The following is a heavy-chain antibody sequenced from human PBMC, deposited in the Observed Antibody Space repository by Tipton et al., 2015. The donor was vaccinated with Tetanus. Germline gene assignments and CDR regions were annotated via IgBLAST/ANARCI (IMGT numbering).Heavy chain of an antibody. V-gene: IGHV4-61*01. CDR3: ARGPSYSGAWYHY. J-gene: IGHJ4*02. CDR1: GGSINSGTYY. CDR2: VSYSGRT. D-gene: IGHD6-19*01. Sequence: GLVKPSETLSLTCTVSGGSINSGTYYWNWIRQPPGKGLEWLAYVSYSGRTNSNYSLKSRITISQDTSKNQFSLRLTSVTAADTAIYYCARGPSYSGAWYHYWGQGAMVTVSP.